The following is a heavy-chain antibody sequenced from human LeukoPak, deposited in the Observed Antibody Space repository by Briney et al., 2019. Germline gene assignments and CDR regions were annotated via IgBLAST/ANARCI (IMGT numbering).Heavy chain of an antibody. CDR1: GGSFSGYY. CDR3: ARVSYYYDSSGYYGYYFDY. Sequence: SETLSLTCAVYGGSFSGYYWSWIRQPPGKGLEWIGEINHSGSTNYNPSLKSRVTISVDRSKNQFSLKLSSVTAADTAVYYCARVSYYYDSSGYYGYYFDYWGQGTLVTVSS. D-gene: IGHD3-22*01. V-gene: IGHV4-34*01. CDR2: INHSGST. J-gene: IGHJ4*02.